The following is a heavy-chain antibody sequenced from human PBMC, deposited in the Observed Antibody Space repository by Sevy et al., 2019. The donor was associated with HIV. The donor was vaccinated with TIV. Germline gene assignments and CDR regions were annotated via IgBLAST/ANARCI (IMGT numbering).Heavy chain of an antibody. J-gene: IGHJ5*02. CDR2: ISAYNGNT. V-gene: IGHV1-18*01. CDR1: GYTFTSYG. D-gene: IGHD2-15*01. CDR3: VTEGYCSGGSCYLGWFDP. Sequence: ASVKVSCKASGYTFTSYGISWVRQAPGQGLEWMEWISAYNGNTNYAQKLQGRVTMTTDTSTSTACMELRSLRSDDTAVYYCVTEGYCSGGSCYLGWFDPWGQGTLVTVSS.